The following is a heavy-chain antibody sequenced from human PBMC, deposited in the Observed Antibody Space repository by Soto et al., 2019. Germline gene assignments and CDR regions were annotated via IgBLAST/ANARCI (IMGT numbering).Heavy chain of an antibody. V-gene: IGHV3-72*01. D-gene: IGHD3-16*01. CDR1: GFIFSDHH. Sequence: PGGSLRLSCTVSGFIFSDHHIDWVRQAPGKGLEWVARSRNKNKNYSTEYAASVRGRFTISRDDSQRSLYLQMNSLKVEDTAVYYCAQVTGTPHLGSLGMGVWGPGTTVTVLL. CDR2: SRNKNKNYST. CDR3: AQVTGTPHLGSLGMGV. J-gene: IGHJ6*02.